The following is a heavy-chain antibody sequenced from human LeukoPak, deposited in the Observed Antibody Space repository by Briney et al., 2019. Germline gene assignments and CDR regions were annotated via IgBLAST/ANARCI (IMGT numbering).Heavy chain of an antibody. V-gene: IGHV3-33*03. J-gene: IGHJ4*02. Sequence: PGRSLRLSCAASGFTFSTFGIHWVRQAPGKGLEWVSFIWYDGSNKYYADSVKGRFTISRDNSKNTVYLQMNGLRAEDTAVYYCARGYSGYFYYWGQGTLVTVSS. D-gene: IGHD5-12*01. CDR1: GFTFSTFG. CDR2: IWYDGSNK. CDR3: ARGYSGYFYY.